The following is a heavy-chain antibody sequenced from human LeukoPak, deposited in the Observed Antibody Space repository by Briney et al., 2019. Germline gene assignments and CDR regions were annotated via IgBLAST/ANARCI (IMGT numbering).Heavy chain of an antibody. CDR2: ISYDGSNK. D-gene: IGHD6-19*01. J-gene: IGHJ3*02. V-gene: IGHV3-30*18. Sequence: GRSLRLSCAASGFTLSSYGMPWVRQAPGKGLEWVAVISYDGSNKYYADSVKGRFTISRDNSKNPLYLQMNSLRAEDTGVYYCAKDQWYQWLNLTHGRLGYAFDSWGQGTMVTVSS. CDR1: GFTLSSYG. CDR3: AKDQWYQWLNLTHGRLGYAFDS.